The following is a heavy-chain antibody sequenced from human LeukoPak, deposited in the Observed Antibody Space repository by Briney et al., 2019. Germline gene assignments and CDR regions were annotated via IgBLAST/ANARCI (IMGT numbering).Heavy chain of an antibody. CDR1: GYSFTSYW. J-gene: IGHJ5*02. D-gene: IGHD3-10*01. V-gene: IGHV5-51*01. CDR3: ARSDYYGSGSYPWDWFDP. CDR2: IYPGDSDT. Sequence: GESLKISCKGSGYSFTSYWIGWVRQMPGKGLEWMGIIYPGDSDTRYSPSFQGQVTISADKSISTAYLQWSSLKASDTAMYYCARSDYYGSGSYPWDWFDPWGQGTLVTVPS.